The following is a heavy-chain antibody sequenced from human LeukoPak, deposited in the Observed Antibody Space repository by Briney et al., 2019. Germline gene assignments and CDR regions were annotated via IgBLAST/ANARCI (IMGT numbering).Heavy chain of an antibody. D-gene: IGHD4-17*01. CDR2: IYYSGSA. V-gene: IGHV4-61*01. CDR3: ASPVRDF. CDR1: GGSVSSGSYY. J-gene: IGHJ4*02. Sequence: SETLSLTCTVSGGSVSSGSYYWSWIRQPPGKGLEWIGYIYYSGSAKYNPSLKSRVTISVDTSKNQFSLKLTSVTAADTAVYYCASPVRDFWGQGTLVTASS.